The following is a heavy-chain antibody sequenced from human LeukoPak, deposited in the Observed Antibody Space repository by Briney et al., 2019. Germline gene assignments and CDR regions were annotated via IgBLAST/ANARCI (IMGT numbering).Heavy chain of an antibody. CDR3: AKDFRPYCSSTSCYPHFDY. Sequence: GGSLRLSCAASGFTFSSYGMPWVRQAPGKGLEWVAVISYDGSNKYYADSVKGRFTISRDNSKNTLYLRMNSLRAEDTAVYYCAKDFRPYCSSTSCYPHFDYWGQGTLVTVSS. CDR1: GFTFSSYG. V-gene: IGHV3-30*18. CDR2: ISYDGSNK. J-gene: IGHJ4*02. D-gene: IGHD2-2*01.